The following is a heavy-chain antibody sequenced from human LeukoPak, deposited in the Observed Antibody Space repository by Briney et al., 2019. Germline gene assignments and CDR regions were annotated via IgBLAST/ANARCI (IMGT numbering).Heavy chain of an antibody. CDR2: ISSSSSYI. Sequence: GGSLRLSSAASGFTFSSYSMNWVRQAPGKGLEWVSSISSSSSYIYYADSVKGRFTISRDNAKNSLYLQMNSLRAEDTAVYYCARDSPGALDYWGQGTLVTVSS. CDR3: ARDSPGALDY. D-gene: IGHD1-14*01. CDR1: GFTFSSYS. V-gene: IGHV3-21*01. J-gene: IGHJ4*02.